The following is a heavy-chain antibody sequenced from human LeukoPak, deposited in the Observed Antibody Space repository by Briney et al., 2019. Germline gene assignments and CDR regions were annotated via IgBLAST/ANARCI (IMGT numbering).Heavy chain of an antibody. CDR2: INSDGSST. Sequence: PGGSLRLSCAASGFTFTAYWMHWVRQVPGKGLMWVSRINSDGSSTTYADSVKGRFTISRDNAENTLYLQMNSLRVEDTAAYYCATALIAAIDYWGQGTLVAVSS. D-gene: IGHD6-6*01. CDR3: ATALIAAIDY. V-gene: IGHV3-74*01. J-gene: IGHJ4*02. CDR1: GFTFTAYW.